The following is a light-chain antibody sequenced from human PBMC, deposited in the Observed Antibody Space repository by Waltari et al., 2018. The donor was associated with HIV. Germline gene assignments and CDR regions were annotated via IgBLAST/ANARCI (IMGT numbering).Light chain of an antibody. Sequence: QSVLTQPPSVSGAPGQRVTISCTGSSSNIGAGYDVHWYQQLPGTAPKLLIYGNRNPPSGVPDRFSGSKSGTSASLAITGLQAEDEADYYCQSYDSSLSGSGVFGGGTKLTVL. CDR1: SSNIGAGYD. CDR2: GNR. V-gene: IGLV1-40*01. CDR3: QSYDSSLSGSGV. J-gene: IGLJ3*02.